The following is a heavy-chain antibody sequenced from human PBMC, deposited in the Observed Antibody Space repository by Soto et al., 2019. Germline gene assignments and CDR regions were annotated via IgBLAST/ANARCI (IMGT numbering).Heavy chain of an antibody. CDR1: GFVLRVYW. Sequence: GGSLRLSCAASGFVLRVYWMSWVRQAPGKGLEWVGNIKEDGREANYVDSVKGRFAVSRDKDTLYLQLNSLTPEDTAVYYCARSRRQWFGGTLSYYFDFWGHGTLVTVSS. J-gene: IGHJ4*01. CDR3: ARSRRQWFGGTLSYYFDF. D-gene: IGHD3-10*01. V-gene: IGHV3-7*01. CDR2: IKEDGREA.